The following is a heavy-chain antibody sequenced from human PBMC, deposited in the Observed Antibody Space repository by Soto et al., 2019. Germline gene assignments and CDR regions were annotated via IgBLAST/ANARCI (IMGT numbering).Heavy chain of an antibody. J-gene: IGHJ4*02. CDR1: GFTFSSYW. V-gene: IGHV3-74*01. D-gene: IGHD5-12*01. Sequence: EVQLVESGGGLVQPGESLRLSCAASGFTFSSYWMHWIRQAPGKGLVWVARVSSDGSSTVYANSVTGRLTISRDNAKNTLYLQMNSVGDEDTAVYYCARGLPNFSSFDSWGQGTLVTVSS. CDR3: ARGLPNFSSFDS. CDR2: VSSDGSST.